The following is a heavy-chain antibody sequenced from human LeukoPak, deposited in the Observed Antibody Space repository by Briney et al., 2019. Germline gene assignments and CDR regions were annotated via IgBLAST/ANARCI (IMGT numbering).Heavy chain of an antibody. J-gene: IGHJ4*02. CDR3: ARGTLSSGYYYRDYFDY. V-gene: IGHV3-33*01. Sequence: GRSLRLSCAASGFTFSSYGMHWVRQAPGKGLEWVAVIWYDGSNKYHADSVKGRFTISRDNSKNTLYLQMNSLRAEDTAVYYCARGTLSSGYYYRDYFDYWGQGTLVTVSS. CDR1: GFTFSSYG. D-gene: IGHD3-22*01. CDR2: IWYDGSNK.